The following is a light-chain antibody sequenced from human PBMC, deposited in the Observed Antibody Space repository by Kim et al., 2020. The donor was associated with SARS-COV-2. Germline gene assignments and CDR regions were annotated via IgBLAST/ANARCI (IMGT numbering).Light chain of an antibody. CDR1: SSDVGSYNL. V-gene: IGLV2-23*01. Sequence: SITISCTGTSSDVGSYNLVSWYQQHPGKAAKLMIYEGSKRTSGVSNRFSGSKSGNTASMTISGLQAEDEADYYCCSYVGSSTSYVVFGGGTQLTVL. CDR3: CSYVGSSTSYVV. CDR2: EGS. J-gene: IGLJ2*01.